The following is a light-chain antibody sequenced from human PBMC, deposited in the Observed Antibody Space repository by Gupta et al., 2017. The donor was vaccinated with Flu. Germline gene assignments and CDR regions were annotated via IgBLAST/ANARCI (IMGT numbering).Light chain of an antibody. CDR3: CSLAGTSTPRV. V-gene: IGLV2-11*01. Sequence: SALTQPRSVSGSPGQSVTIPCAGASSDVDVYKFVSWYQHHAGQAPKLIIYDVTRRPSEVPDRFSGSRSANTASLTISGLQDEDEADYYCCSLAGTSTPRVFGTGTRVTVL. CDR2: DVT. CDR1: SSDVDVYKF. J-gene: IGLJ1*01.